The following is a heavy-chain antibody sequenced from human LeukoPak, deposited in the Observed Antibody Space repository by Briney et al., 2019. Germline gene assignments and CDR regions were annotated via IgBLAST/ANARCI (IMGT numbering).Heavy chain of an antibody. Sequence: GESLKISCNSSGYIYTSYWIGWVRQMPGKGLEWMGIIHPGDSDTRYSPTFQGQVTISIDKSISTACLQWSSLKASDTAMYYCARSPFYYFDYWGRGTLVSVPS. D-gene: IGHD2-8*01. CDR2: IHPGDSDT. V-gene: IGHV5-51*01. CDR1: GYIYTSYW. J-gene: IGHJ4*02. CDR3: ARSPFYYFDY.